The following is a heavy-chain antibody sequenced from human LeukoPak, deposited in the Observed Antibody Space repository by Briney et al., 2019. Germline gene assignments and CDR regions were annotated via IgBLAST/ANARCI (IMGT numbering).Heavy chain of an antibody. J-gene: IGHJ4*02. CDR3: AGQSGHDYGGNSEFDY. D-gene: IGHD4-23*01. CDR1: GGSISSGGYY. V-gene: IGHV4-31*03. CDR2: IYYSGST. Sequence: SETLSLTCTVSGGSISSGGYYWSWIRQHPGKGLEWIGYIYYSGSTYYNPSLKSRVTISVDTSKNQFSLKLSSVTAADTAVYYCAGQSGHDYGGNSEFDYWGQGTLVTVSS.